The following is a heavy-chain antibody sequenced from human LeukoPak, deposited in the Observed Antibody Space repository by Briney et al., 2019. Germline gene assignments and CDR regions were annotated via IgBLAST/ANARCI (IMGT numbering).Heavy chain of an antibody. CDR1: GFTFSSYG. J-gene: IGHJ4*02. CDR2: ISDDGTNK. D-gene: IGHD4-17*01. Sequence: PGRSLRLSCAASGFTFSSYGMHWVRQTPDKGLEWVAVISDDGTNKHYADSLKGRFTISRDNSKDTLYLQMNSLRPADTAVYYCARDYGEGGYYFDYWGQGTLVTVSS. CDR3: ARDYGEGGYYFDY. V-gene: IGHV3-30*03.